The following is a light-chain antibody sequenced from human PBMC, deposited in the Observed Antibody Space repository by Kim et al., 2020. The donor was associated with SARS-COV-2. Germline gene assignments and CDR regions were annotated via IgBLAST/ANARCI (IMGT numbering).Light chain of an antibody. CDR2: LNSDGSH. J-gene: IGLJ2*01. Sequence: QPVLTQSPSASASLGASVKLTCTLSSGHSSYAIAWHQQQPEKGPRYFMKLNSDGSHSKGDGIPDRFSGSSSGAERYLTISSLQSEDEADYYCQTWGTGIVFGGGTQLTVL. CDR3: QTWGTGIV. CDR1: SGHSSYA. V-gene: IGLV4-69*01.